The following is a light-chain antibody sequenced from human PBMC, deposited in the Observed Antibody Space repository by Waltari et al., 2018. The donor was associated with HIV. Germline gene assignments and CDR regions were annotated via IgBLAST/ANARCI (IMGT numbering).Light chain of an antibody. CDR2: NND. CDR1: YSNIGSNT. Sequence: QSLLPQPPSASGTPGQRVTISRSGSYSNIGSNTVNWHQQLPGSAPRALIYNNDQQPSGVPDRVSGSKSGTSASLVISGLQSEDQGDYYCASWDDKLDGWVFGGGTRLTVL. J-gene: IGLJ3*02. CDR3: ASWDDKLDGWV. V-gene: IGLV1-44*01.